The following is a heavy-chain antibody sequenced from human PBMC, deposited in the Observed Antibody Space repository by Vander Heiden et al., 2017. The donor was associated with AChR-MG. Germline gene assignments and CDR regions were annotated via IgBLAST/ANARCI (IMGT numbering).Heavy chain of an antibody. CDR2: IYCGDSDT. CDR1: GYSLTNYL. Sequence: EVQLVQSGAEVKKHPESLKFSCEGSGYSLTNYLIGWVRQMPGKGLGWMGIIYCGDSDTRYSPSFQGQVTISADKSIGTAYLQWSSLKAADTAMYYCARGITYYHDSSAYSPWFDSWGQGTLVTVSS. V-gene: IGHV5-51*01. D-gene: IGHD3-22*01. CDR3: ARGITYYHDSSAYSPWFDS. J-gene: IGHJ5*01.